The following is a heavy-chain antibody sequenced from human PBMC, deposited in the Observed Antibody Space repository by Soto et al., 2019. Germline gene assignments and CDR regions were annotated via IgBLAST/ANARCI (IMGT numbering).Heavy chain of an antibody. J-gene: IGHJ2*01. V-gene: IGHV4-39*01. Sequence: AETLSLACTVCGGSISSSRYYWGWIRQPPGKGLEWIGSIYYSGSTYYNPSLKSRVTISVDTSKNQFSLKLSPVTAADTAVYYCARQGDIVVMGTHWYFDLWGRGPLVT. CDR3: ARQGDIVVMGTHWYFDL. CDR1: GGSISSSRYY. CDR2: IYYSGST. D-gene: IGHD2-15*01.